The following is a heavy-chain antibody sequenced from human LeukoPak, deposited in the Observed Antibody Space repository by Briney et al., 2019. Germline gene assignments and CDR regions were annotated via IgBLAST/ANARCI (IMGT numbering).Heavy chain of an antibody. D-gene: IGHD6-19*01. Sequence: PGGSLRLSCATSGFTFSSYWMIWVRQAPGKGLEWVANIKEDGSEKYYLDSVKGRFIISRDNAKNSLYVQMNSLRAEDTAVYYCARARASGWIDYWGQGTLVTVSS. CDR1: GFTFSSYW. CDR2: IKEDGSEK. V-gene: IGHV3-7*02. J-gene: IGHJ4*02. CDR3: ARARASGWIDY.